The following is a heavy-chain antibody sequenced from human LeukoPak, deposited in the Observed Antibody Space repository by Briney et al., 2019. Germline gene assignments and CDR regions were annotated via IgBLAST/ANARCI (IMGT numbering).Heavy chain of an antibody. CDR2: VTSDGSST. D-gene: IGHD6-13*01. J-gene: IGHJ4*02. V-gene: IGHV3-74*01. Sequence: GGSLRLSCTFSGFTFSSYAMNWVRQAPGKGLVWVSRVTSDGSSTNYADSVKGRFTISRDNAKNTLSLQMNSLRAEDTAVYYCAKGGGAAAFDYWGQGTLVTVSS. CDR3: AKGGGAAAFDY. CDR1: GFTFSSYA.